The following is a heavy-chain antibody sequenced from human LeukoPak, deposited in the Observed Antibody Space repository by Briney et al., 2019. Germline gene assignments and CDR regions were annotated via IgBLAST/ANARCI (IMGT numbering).Heavy chain of an antibody. V-gene: IGHV3-7*01. CDR2: IKQDGGEQ. J-gene: IGHJ4*02. CDR3: ARDKVVGATKFDF. D-gene: IGHD1-26*01. Sequence: GGSLRFSCAVSGFTFSSYWMSWVRQAPGKGLEWVANIKQDGGEQNYVDSVKGRFTISRDNAKNSLYLQMNSLRAEDTAVYYCARDKVVGATKFDFWGQGSLVTVSS. CDR1: GFTFSSYW.